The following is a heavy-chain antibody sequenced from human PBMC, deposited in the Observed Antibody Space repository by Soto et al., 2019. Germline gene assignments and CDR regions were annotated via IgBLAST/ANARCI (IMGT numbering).Heavy chain of an antibody. Sequence: QVQLVQSGAEVMKPGASVKVSCKASGFTFTNYGITWVRQAPGQGLEWMGWISPYNGNTNYAQKFQGRVTVTTDTSTGTACIELRSLRSDDTAVYDCARSYYYDPPVGHFDYWGQGTLVTVSS. CDR2: ISPYNGNT. J-gene: IGHJ4*02. D-gene: IGHD3-22*01. V-gene: IGHV1-18*01. CDR1: GFTFTNYG. CDR3: ARSYYYDPPVGHFDY.